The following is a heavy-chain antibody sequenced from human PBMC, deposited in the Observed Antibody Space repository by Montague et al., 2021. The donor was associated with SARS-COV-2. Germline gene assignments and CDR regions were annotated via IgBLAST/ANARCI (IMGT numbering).Heavy chain of an antibody. D-gene: IGHD6-13*01. CDR3: ARGGRQQLVRLSGMDI. Sequence: SETLSLTYTVSGGSISSSSYYWGWIRQPPGKGLEWIGSIYYSGSTYYNPSLKSRVTISVDTSKNQFSLKLSSVTAADTAVYYCARGGRQQLVRLSGMDIWGQGTTVTVSS. CDR2: IYYSGST. V-gene: IGHV4-39*07. J-gene: IGHJ6*02. CDR1: GGSISSSSYY.